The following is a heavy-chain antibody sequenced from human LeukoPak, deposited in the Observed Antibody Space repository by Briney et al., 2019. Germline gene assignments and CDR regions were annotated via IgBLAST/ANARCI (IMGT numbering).Heavy chain of an antibody. CDR2: IWYDGSNK. D-gene: IGHD6-19*01. J-gene: IGHJ3*02. Sequence: GGSLRLSCAASGFTLSSYGMHWVRQAPGKGLEWVAVIWYDGSNKYYADSVKGRFTISRDNSKNTLYLQMNSLRAEDTAVYYCARESAVAGRGAFDIWGQGTMVTVSS. CDR3: ARESAVAGRGAFDI. V-gene: IGHV3-33*01. CDR1: GFTLSSYG.